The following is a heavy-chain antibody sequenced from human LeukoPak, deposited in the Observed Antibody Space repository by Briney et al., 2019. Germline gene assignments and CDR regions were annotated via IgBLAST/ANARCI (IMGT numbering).Heavy chain of an antibody. Sequence: PGGSLRLSCAASGFTFDDYAMHWVRQAPGKGLEWVSGISWNSGSIGYADSVKGRFTISRDNAKHSLYLQMTRLRAEDTALYYCAKDTSGSSGYYENSWGQGTLVTVSS. D-gene: IGHD3-22*01. CDR1: GFTFDDYA. J-gene: IGHJ4*02. CDR2: ISWNSGSI. CDR3: AKDTSGSSGYYENS. V-gene: IGHV3-9*01.